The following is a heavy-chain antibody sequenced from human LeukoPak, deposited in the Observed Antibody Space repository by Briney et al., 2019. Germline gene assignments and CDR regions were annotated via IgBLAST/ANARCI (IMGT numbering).Heavy chain of an antibody. D-gene: IGHD3-3*01. CDR2: IRYDGSNK. J-gene: IGHJ4*02. Sequence: PGGTLRLSCAASGFTFSSYGMHWVRRAPGKGLEWVAFIRYDGSNKYYADAVKGRFTISRDNSKNTLYLQMNSLRAEDTAVYYCARDYDFWSGFVGYWGQGTLVTVSS. CDR3: ARDYDFWSGFVGY. V-gene: IGHV3-30*02. CDR1: GFTFSSYG.